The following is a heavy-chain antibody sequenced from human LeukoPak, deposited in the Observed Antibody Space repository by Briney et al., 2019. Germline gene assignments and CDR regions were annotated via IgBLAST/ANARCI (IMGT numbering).Heavy chain of an antibody. CDR1: GGSISSYY. D-gene: IGHD6-6*01. CDR2: IYTSGST. Sequence: SETLSLTYTVSGGSISSYYWSWIRQPAGKGLEWIGRIYTSGSTNYNPSLKSRVTMSVDTSKNQFSLKLSSVTAADTAVYYCARDRGKGVAARLTYNWFDPWGQGTLVTVSS. V-gene: IGHV4-4*07. CDR3: ARDRGKGVAARLTYNWFDP. J-gene: IGHJ5*02.